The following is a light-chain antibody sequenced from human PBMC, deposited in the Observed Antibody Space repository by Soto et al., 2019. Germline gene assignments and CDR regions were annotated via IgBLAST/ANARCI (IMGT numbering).Light chain of an antibody. J-gene: IGKJ1*01. V-gene: IGKV1-39*01. CDR2: AAS. Sequence: DIQMTQSPSSLSASVGDRVTITCRASQSISSFFNWYQQKPGKAPNLLIYAASSLQSGVPSRFSCSGSGTDFTLSISRQQPEDFATYYCQQYGSAPSTVGQGTKVEIK. CDR1: QSISSF. CDR3: QQYGSAPST.